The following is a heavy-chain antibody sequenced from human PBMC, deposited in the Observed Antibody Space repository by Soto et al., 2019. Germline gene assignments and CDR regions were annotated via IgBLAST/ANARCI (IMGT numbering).Heavy chain of an antibody. CDR2: IIPIFGTA. D-gene: IGHD4-17*01. CDR3: ERDAPTVTAYYDSMAV. CDR1: GGTFSSYA. V-gene: IGHV1-69*01. Sequence: QVQLVQSGAEVKKPGSSVKVSCKASGGTFSSYAISWVRQAPGPGLEWMGGIIPIFGTANYAQKFQGRVTITADESTRTAYRELDSLRAEDTAVYYCERDAPTVTAYYDSMAVWGHGTTVTVS. J-gene: IGHJ6*02.